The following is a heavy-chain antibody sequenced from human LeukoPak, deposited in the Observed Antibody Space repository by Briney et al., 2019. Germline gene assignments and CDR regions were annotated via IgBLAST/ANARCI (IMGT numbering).Heavy chain of an antibody. D-gene: IGHD3-22*01. V-gene: IGHV3-23*01. CDR1: GFTFSSYA. J-gene: IGHJ4*02. Sequence: GGSLRLSCAVSGFTFSSYAMSWVRQAPGKGLEWVSAISGSGGSTYHADSVKGRFTISRDNSKNTLYLQMNSLRAEDTAVYYCAKNQDDYYDSSGYPRDFDYWGQGTLVTVSS. CDR3: AKNQDDYYDSSGYPRDFDY. CDR2: ISGSGGST.